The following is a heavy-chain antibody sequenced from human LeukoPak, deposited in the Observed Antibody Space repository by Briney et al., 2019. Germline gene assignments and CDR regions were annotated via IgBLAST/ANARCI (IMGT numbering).Heavy chain of an antibody. CDR2: MSPTTGNT. D-gene: IGHD2-8*01. Sequence: ASVKVSCKTSGYTFTDLDINWVRQAAGQGLEWMGWMSPTTGNTGYAQNFQGRVTMTRDTSMNTAYMELSSLTSVATAVYSCGRGGDAGIDFWGQGTLVTVSS. CDR3: GRGGDAGIDF. CDR1: GYTFTDLD. V-gene: IGHV1-8*01. J-gene: IGHJ4*02.